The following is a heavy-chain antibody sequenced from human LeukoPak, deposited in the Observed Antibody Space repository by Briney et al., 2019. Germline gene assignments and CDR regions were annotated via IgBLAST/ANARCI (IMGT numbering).Heavy chain of an antibody. CDR3: ARGGYYGSGNDFRFDP. Sequence: SETLSLTCSVSGGSINRSSFYWAWIRQPPGKGLEWIGSIYYSGSTYSNPSLKSRVTISVDTSKNQSSLKLTSVTAADTAVYYCARGGYYGSGNDFRFDPWGQGTLVTVSS. CDR2: IYYSGST. D-gene: IGHD3-10*01. V-gene: IGHV4-39*07. CDR1: GGSINRSSFY. J-gene: IGHJ5*02.